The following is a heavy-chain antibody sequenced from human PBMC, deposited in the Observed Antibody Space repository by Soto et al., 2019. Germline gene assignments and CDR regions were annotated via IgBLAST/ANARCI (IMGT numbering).Heavy chain of an antibody. D-gene: IGHD4-17*01. CDR2: IYSGGST. CDR3: ARDSTTVTTDLAYKVPAYRYYCDGKDV. CDR1: GFTVSSNY. J-gene: IGHJ6*02. Sequence: GGSLRLSCAASGFTVSSNYMSWVRQAPGKGLEWVSVIYSGGSTYYADSVKGRFTISRDNSKNTLYLQMNSLRAEDTAVYYCARDSTTVTTDLAYKVPAYRYYCDGKDVWGQGTTVTGSS. V-gene: IGHV3-53*01.